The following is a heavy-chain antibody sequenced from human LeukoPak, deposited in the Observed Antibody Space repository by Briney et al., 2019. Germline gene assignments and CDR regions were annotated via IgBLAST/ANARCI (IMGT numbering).Heavy chain of an antibody. Sequence: GGSLRLSCAASGFTVSSNYMSWVRQAPGKGLEWVSVIYSGGSTYYADSVKGRFTISRDNSKNTLYLQMNSLRAEDTAVYYCARVYSSSWFSVLADYYYGMDVWDQGTTVTVSS. CDR2: IYSGGST. V-gene: IGHV3-66*01. D-gene: IGHD6-13*01. J-gene: IGHJ6*02. CDR1: GFTVSSNY. CDR3: ARVYSSSWFSVLADYYYGMDV.